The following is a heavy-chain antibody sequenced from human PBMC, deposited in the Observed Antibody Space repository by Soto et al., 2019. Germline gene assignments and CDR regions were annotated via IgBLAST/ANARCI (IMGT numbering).Heavy chain of an antibody. D-gene: IGHD3-10*01. CDR2: ITSSSIYI. CDR1: GFTFSSHS. V-gene: IGHV3-21*01. J-gene: IGHJ4*02. CDR3: ARDRRWGVRGDSLGY. Sequence: EVQLVESGGGLVKPGGSLRLSCAASGFTFSSHSMNWVRQAPGKGLEWVSSITSSSIYIYYADSVKGRFTISRDNAKNSLYLQMNSLRPEDTAVYFCARDRRWGVRGDSLGYWGQGSQVNVSS.